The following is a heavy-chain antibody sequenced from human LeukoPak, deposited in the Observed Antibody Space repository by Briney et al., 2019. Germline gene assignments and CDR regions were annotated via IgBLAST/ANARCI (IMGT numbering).Heavy chain of an antibody. CDR3: AKGTYSSGWAAYYYMDV. Sequence: GGSLRLSCAASGFTFSSYAMSWVRQAPGKGLEWVSAISGSGGSTYYADSVKGRFTISRDNSKNTLYLQMNSLRAEDTAVYYCAKGTYSSGWAAYYYMDVWGKGTTVTISS. V-gene: IGHV3-23*01. CDR2: ISGSGGST. CDR1: GFTFSSYA. J-gene: IGHJ6*03. D-gene: IGHD6-19*01.